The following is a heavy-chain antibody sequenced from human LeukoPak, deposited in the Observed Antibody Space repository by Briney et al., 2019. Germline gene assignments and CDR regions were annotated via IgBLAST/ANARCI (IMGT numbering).Heavy chain of an antibody. CDR1: KFTFSSYG. CDR2: ISYDGSNK. CDR3: AKSRHPYNWNDGASFDY. D-gene: IGHD1-20*01. J-gene: IGHJ4*02. Sequence: GGSLRLSCAASKFTFSSYGMHWVRQAPGKGLEWVAVISYDGSNKYYADSVKGRFTISRDNSKNTLYLQVNSLRPEDTAVYYCAKSRHPYNWNDGASFDYWGQGTLVTVSS. V-gene: IGHV3-30*18.